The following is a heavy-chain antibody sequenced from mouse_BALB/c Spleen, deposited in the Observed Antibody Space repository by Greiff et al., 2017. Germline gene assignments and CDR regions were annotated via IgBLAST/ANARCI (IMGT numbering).Heavy chain of an antibody. CDR1: GFTFSSYA. J-gene: IGHJ4*01. Sequence: EVKLQESGGGLVKPGGSLKLSCAASGFTFSSYAMSWVRQSPEKRLEWVAEISSGGSYTYYPDTVTGRFTISRDNAKNTLYLEMSSLRSEDTAMYYCARDRYDPYAMDYWGQGTSVTVSS. D-gene: IGHD2-14*01. CDR2: ISSGGSYT. CDR3: ARDRYDPYAMDY. V-gene: IGHV5-9-4*01.